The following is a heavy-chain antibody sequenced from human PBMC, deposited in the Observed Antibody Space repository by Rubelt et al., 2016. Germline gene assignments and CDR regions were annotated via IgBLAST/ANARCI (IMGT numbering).Heavy chain of an antibody. CDR3: ARLMLVTTFPAYYYYGMDV. Sequence: EVKKPGASVKVSCKASGYTFTSYAMHWVRQAPGQRLEWMGWINAGNGNTKYSQKFQGRVTITRDTSASTAYMELSSLRSEDTAVYYCARLMLVTTFPAYYYYGMDVWGQGTTVTVSS. CDR2: INAGNGNT. CDR1: GYTFTSYA. V-gene: IGHV1-3*01. J-gene: IGHJ6*02. D-gene: IGHD4-11*01.